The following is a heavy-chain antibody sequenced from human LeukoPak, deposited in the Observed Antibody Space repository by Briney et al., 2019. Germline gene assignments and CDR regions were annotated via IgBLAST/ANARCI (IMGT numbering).Heavy chain of an antibody. V-gene: IGHV1-8*01. Sequence: ASVNVSCKASGYTFTSDDFNWVRQATGQRPEWMGWMSPNSGDTGYAQKFQDRVTMTRNTSISTAYMELSSLRSDDTAVYYCARGPPNWGYDYWGPGTLVTVSS. CDR3: ARGPPNWGYDY. CDR2: MSPNSGDT. CDR1: GYTFTSDD. D-gene: IGHD7-27*01. J-gene: IGHJ4*02.